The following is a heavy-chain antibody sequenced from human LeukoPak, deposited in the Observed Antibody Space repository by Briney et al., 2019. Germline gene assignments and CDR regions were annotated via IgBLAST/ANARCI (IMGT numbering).Heavy chain of an antibody. CDR3: ARDPSGGGYYDSSGYSFDY. J-gene: IGHJ4*02. Sequence: GGSLRLSCAASGFTFDDYTMHWVRQAPGKGLEWVSSISSSSSYIYYADSVKGRFTISRDNAKNSLYLQMNSLRAEDTAVYYCARDPSGGGYYDSSGYSFDYWGQGTLVTVSS. V-gene: IGHV3-21*01. CDR2: ISSSSSYI. CDR1: GFTFDDYT. D-gene: IGHD3-22*01.